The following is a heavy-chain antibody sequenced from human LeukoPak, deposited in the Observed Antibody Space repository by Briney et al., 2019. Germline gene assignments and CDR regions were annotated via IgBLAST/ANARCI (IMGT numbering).Heavy chain of an antibody. D-gene: IGHD3-22*01. J-gene: IGHJ4*02. V-gene: IGHV4-28*01. Sequence: PSDTLSLTCAVSGYSISTSNWWGWIRQPPGKGLEWIGYIYCSGSTFYDPSLKSRVTVSVDTSNNQFSLKLSSVTAVDSAVYYCARNDYESSGFDFWGQGALVTVSS. CDR2: IYCSGST. CDR1: GYSISTSNW. CDR3: ARNDYESSGFDF.